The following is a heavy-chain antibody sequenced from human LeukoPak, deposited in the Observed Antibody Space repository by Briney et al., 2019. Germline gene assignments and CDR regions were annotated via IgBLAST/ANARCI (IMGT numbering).Heavy chain of an antibody. CDR1: RYTXTNYG. CDR3: ARDYCSNGVCYGGDY. V-gene: IGHV1-18*01. J-gene: IGHJ4*02. Sequence: ASVKVSCEASRYTXTNYGVSWVRQAPGQGLEWMGWISAENGDTNYAQRLQGRVTMTTDTSTSTAYMELRSLTSDDSAVYYCARDYCSNGVCYGGDYWGQGTLVTVSS. D-gene: IGHD2-8*01. CDR2: ISAENGDT.